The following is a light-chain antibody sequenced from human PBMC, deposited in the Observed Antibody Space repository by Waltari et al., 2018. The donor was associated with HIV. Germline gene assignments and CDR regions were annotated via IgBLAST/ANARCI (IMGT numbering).Light chain of an antibody. CDR1: SPHLGRNY. CDR2: ENH. Sequence: QSVLTQPPSVSAAPGQKVTIPCSGTSPHLGRNYVSWYQQFPGTAPKLLIFENHKRPSGISDRFSGSKSGTSATLGIIGLQTGDEADYYCGTWDSSLSVGTFGGGTKLTVL. V-gene: IGLV1-51*02. CDR3: GTWDSSLSVGT. J-gene: IGLJ3*02.